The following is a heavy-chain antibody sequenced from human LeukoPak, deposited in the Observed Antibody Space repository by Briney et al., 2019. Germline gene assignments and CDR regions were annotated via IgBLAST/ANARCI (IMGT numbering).Heavy chain of an antibody. V-gene: IGHV4-30-4*01. Sequence: SSETLSLTCTVSGGSISSGDYYWSWIRQPPGKGLEWIGYIYYSGSTYYNPSLKSRVTISVDTSKNQFSLKLSSVTAADTAVYYCARESGIIPYYGMDVWGQGTTVTVSS. CDR2: IYYSGST. J-gene: IGHJ6*02. D-gene: IGHD1-14*01. CDR3: ARESGIIPYYGMDV. CDR1: GGSISSGDYY.